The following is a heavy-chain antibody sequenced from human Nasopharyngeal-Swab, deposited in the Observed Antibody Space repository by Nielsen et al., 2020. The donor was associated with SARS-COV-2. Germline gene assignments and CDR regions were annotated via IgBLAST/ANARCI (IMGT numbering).Heavy chain of an antibody. CDR3: ARDVQRGFDS. D-gene: IGHD3-10*01. Sequence: GGSLRLSCAVPGFTFTNYEIHWVRQAPGKGLEWVSYIGISGSPKYYADSAKGRFTISRDNAKNSLSLQMNSLRAEDTAVYYCARDVQRGFDSWGQGTLVTVSS. J-gene: IGHJ4*02. V-gene: IGHV3-48*03. CDR1: GFTFTNYE. CDR2: IGISGSPK.